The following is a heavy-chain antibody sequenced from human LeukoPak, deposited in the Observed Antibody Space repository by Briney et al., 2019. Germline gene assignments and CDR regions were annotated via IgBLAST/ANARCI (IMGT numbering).Heavy chain of an antibody. Sequence: PGGSLRLSCAASGFSFSTYWMHWVRQAPGEGLVWVSRISNDGTTTTYADSVKGRFTISRDNAKNTLYLQMDSLRAEDTAVYYCTRRVDATRWYDPWGQGTLVTVSS. CDR2: ISNDGTTT. CDR1: GFSFSTYW. CDR3: TRRVDATRWYDP. V-gene: IGHV3-74*03. D-gene: IGHD2-15*01. J-gene: IGHJ5*02.